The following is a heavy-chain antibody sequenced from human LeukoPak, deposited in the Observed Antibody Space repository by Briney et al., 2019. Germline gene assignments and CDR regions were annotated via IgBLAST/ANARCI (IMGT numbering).Heavy chain of an antibody. D-gene: IGHD2-21*01. Sequence: PSETLSLTCTVSGGSISSYYWSWIRQPPGKGLEWIGYIYYSGSTNYNPSLKSRVTISVDTSKNQFSLRLSSVTAADTAVYYCARRGRGSGVVLGGFDYWGQGTLVTVSS. V-gene: IGHV4-59*08. CDR1: GGSISSYY. J-gene: IGHJ4*02. CDR2: IYYSGST. CDR3: ARRGRGSGVVLGGFDY.